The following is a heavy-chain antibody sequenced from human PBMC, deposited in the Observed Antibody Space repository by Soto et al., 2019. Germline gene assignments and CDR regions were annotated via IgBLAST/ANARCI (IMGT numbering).Heavy chain of an antibody. Sequence: QVQLVQSGAEVKKPGASVKVSCKASGYTFTSYGISWVRQAPGQGLEWMGWISAYNGNTNYAQKLQGRVTMTTDTXTXXAYMELRSLRSDDTAVYYCARDHELRYFDWFGMDVWGQGTTVTVSS. V-gene: IGHV1-18*01. D-gene: IGHD3-9*01. CDR3: ARDHELRYFDWFGMDV. CDR1: GYTFTSYG. CDR2: ISAYNGNT. J-gene: IGHJ6*02.